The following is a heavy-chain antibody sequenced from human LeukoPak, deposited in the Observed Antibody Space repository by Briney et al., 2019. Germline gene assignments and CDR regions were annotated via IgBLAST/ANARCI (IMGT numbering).Heavy chain of an antibody. D-gene: IGHD5-12*01. V-gene: IGHV4-61*02. Sequence: SETLSLTCIVSGASISSGNYYWTWIRQPAGKGLEWIGRLHTTGGTNYNPSFKSRLSISGDTSKNQFSLQLSSVTAADTAVYYCARYRYGGYDDAFDVWGQGTMVTVSS. J-gene: IGHJ3*01. CDR3: ARYRYGGYDDAFDV. CDR2: LHTTGGT. CDR1: GASISSGNYY.